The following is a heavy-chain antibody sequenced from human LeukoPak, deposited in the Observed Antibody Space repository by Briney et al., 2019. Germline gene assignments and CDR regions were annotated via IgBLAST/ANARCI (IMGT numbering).Heavy chain of an antibody. V-gene: IGHV1-69*13. CDR2: IIPIFGTA. CDR1: GYTFTTYA. CDR3: ARGVYHYYDSSGQRPHYFDY. J-gene: IGHJ4*02. Sequence: SVKVSCKASGYTFTTYAISWVRQAPGQGLEWMGGIIPIFGTANYAQKFQDRVTITADESTSTAYMELSSLRSEDTAVYYCARGVYHYYDSSGQRPHYFDYWGQGTLVTVSS. D-gene: IGHD3-22*01.